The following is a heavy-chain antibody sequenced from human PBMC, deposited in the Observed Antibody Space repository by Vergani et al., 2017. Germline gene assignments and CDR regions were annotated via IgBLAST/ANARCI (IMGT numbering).Heavy chain of an antibody. Sequence: QVQLHESGPGLVKPSQTLSLTCTVSGGSITSGSFYWSWIRQPAGKGLEWIGRIHSSGTTNYNPSLKSRVTLSVDTSKNQLSLRMTSGTAADPAVYYCARDAWTSELRGVYWFDTWGQGTLVSVSS. V-gene: IGHV4-61*02. CDR1: GGSITSGSFY. CDR2: IHSSGTT. CDR3: ARDAWTSELRGVYWFDT. D-gene: IGHD3-10*01. J-gene: IGHJ5*02.